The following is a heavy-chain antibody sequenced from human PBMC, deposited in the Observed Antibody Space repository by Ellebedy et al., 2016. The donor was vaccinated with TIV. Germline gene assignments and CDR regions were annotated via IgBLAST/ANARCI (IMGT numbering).Heavy chain of an antibody. D-gene: IGHD2-15*01. CDR1: GFTFSSYG. CDR2: ISYDGSDK. CDR3: AKELYAGAHYCSDY. V-gene: IGHV3-30-3*01. J-gene: IGHJ4*02. Sequence: GESLKISCAASGFTFSSYGMHWVRQAPGKGLEWVAFISYDGSDKTYTDSVKGRFTISRDNSKNTLSLQMNSLRPDDTAVYFCAKELYAGAHYCSDYWGQGTLVTVSS.